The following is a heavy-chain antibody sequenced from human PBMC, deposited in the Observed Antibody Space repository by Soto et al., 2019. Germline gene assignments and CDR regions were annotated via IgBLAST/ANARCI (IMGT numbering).Heavy chain of an antibody. CDR1: GFTFSSYG. D-gene: IGHD3-10*01. CDR3: ARGRSSRELYPTYFDY. J-gene: IGHJ4*02. CDR2: IWYDGSNK. Sequence: PGGSLRLSCAASGFTFSSYGMHWVRQAPGKGLEWVAVIWYDGSNKYYADSVKGRFTISRDNSKNTLYLQMNSLRAEDTAVYYCARGRSSRELYPTYFDYWGQGTLVTVSS. V-gene: IGHV3-33*01.